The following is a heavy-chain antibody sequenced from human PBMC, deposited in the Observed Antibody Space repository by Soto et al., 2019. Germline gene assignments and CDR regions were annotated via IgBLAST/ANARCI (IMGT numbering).Heavy chain of an antibody. D-gene: IGHD3-22*01. CDR1: GFTFSDYY. V-gene: IGHV3-11*06. Sequence: NPGGSLRLSCAASGFTFSDYYMSWIRQAPGKGLEWVSYISSSSSYTNYADSVKGRFTISRDNAKNSLYLQMNSLRAEDTAVYYCARDRYYDSSGQIDYWGQGTLVTVSS. CDR2: ISSSSSYT. CDR3: ARDRYYDSSGQIDY. J-gene: IGHJ4*02.